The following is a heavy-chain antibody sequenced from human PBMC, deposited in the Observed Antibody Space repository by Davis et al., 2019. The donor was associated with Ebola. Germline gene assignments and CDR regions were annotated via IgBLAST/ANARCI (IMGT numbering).Heavy chain of an antibody. Sequence: WESLTLSCAVSGFTFSNYSMNWVRHAPRKWLVWVSSISITCDYIYYTDPVKGRFTISKYNAKTSRFLQMNSLRAEETAVYYCVRSWGTSTWWGKGILVTVS. V-gene: IGHV3-21*01. J-gene: IGHJ4*02. D-gene: IGHD3-16*01. CDR3: VRSWGTSTW. CDR2: ISITCDYI. CDR1: GFTFSNYS.